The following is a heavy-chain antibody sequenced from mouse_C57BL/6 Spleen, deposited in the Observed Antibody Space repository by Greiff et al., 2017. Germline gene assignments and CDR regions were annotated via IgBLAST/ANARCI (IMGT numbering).Heavy chain of an antibody. CDR1: GYTFTSYT. Sequence: QVQLQQSGAELARPGASVKMSCKASGYTFTSYTMHWVKQRPGQGLEWIGYINPSSGYTKYNQKFKDKATLTADKSSSTAYMQLSSLTSEDYAVYYCARAGNYWFAYWGQGTLVTVSA. V-gene: IGHV1-4*01. J-gene: IGHJ3*01. CDR3: ARAGNYWFAY. CDR2: INPSSGYT. D-gene: IGHD2-1*01.